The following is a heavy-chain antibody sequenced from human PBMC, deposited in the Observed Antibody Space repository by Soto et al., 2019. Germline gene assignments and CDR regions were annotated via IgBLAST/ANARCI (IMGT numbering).Heavy chain of an antibody. J-gene: IGHJ4*02. CDR2: ISSSGAYI. CDR1: GFTFSSYA. V-gene: IGHV3-23*01. Sequence: PGGSLRLSCAASGFTFSSYAMSWVRQAPWKGLEWVSVISSSGAYIYYADSVKGRFTISRDNSKNTLYLQMNSLRVEDTAVYYCAKKRDIGSSSSKSFDYWGQGTLVTVSS. D-gene: IGHD6-6*01. CDR3: AKKRDIGSSSSKSFDY.